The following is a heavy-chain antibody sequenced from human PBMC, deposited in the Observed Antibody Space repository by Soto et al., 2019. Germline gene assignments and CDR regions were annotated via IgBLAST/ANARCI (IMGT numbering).Heavy chain of an antibody. J-gene: IGHJ4*02. CDR1: GFTFSDYY. D-gene: IGHD4-17*01. V-gene: IGHV3-11*01. CDR3: ATDRAPKTTVTRQFDY. Sequence: PGGSLRLSCAASGFTFSDYYMSWIRQAPGKGLEWVSYISSSGSTIYYADSVKGRFTISRDNAKNSLYLQMNSLRAEDTAVYYCATDRAPKTTVTRQFDYWGQGTLVTVSS. CDR2: ISSSGSTI.